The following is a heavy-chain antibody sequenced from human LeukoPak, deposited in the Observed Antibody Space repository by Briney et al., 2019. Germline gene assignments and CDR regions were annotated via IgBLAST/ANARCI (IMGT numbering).Heavy chain of an antibody. CDR3: SIDTFGHHDY. CDR2: INPDGSIT. J-gene: IGHJ4*02. CDR1: GFPFSSYW. V-gene: IGHV3-74*01. Sequence: QPGGSLRLSCAASGFPFSSYWIHWVRQAPGKGLVWVSRINPDGSITNYAHSVKGPSTISRDNAHNTLYLQMNSPRAEDTSMYFCSIDTFGHHDYWCQGTLVTVSS. D-gene: IGHD3-10*01.